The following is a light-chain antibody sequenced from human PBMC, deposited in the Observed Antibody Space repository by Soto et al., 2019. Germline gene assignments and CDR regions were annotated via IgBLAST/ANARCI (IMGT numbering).Light chain of an antibody. Sequence: EIVLTQSPATLSLSPGERATLSCRASQSVSGYLAWYQQKPGQAPKLLIYAASRRATGIPARFSGSGSGTDFTLTISSLEPEDFAVYYCQQRTRWPMTFGQGTRLEIK. CDR2: AAS. CDR1: QSVSGY. CDR3: QQRTRWPMT. J-gene: IGKJ5*01. V-gene: IGKV3-11*01.